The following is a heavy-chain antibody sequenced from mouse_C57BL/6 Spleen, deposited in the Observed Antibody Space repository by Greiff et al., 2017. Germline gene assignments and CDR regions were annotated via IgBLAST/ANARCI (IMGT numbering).Heavy chain of an antibody. D-gene: IGHD1-1*01. V-gene: IGHV1-9*01. CDR2: ILPGSGST. Sequence: QVQLKQSGAELMKPGASVKLSCKATGYTFTGYWIEWVKQRPGHGLEWIGEILPGSGSTNYNEKFKGKATFTADTSSNTAYMQLSSLTTEDSAIYYCARLGDYGSSYVRGYFDYWGQGTTLTVSS. CDR1: GYTFTGYW. J-gene: IGHJ2*01. CDR3: ARLGDYGSSYVRGYFDY.